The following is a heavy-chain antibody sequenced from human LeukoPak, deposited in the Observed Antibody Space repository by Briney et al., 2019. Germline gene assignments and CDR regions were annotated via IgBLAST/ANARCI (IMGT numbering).Heavy chain of an antibody. CDR3: AKDRLRAENY. CDR1: GFTFSNYA. V-gene: IGHV3-23*01. Sequence: GGSLRLSCVASGFTFSNYAMNWVRQAPGKGLEWLSSIFSSGDASYYADSVKGRFTISRDNSKNTLFLQMNSLRPEDTAVYYCAKDRLRAENYWGQGTLVTVSS. D-gene: IGHD5-24*01. J-gene: IGHJ4*02. CDR2: IFSSGDAS.